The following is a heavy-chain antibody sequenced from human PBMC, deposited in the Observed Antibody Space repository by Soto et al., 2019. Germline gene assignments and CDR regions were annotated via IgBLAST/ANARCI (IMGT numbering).Heavy chain of an antibody. CDR3: ARDYYDSFFDY. D-gene: IGHD3-22*01. Sequence: EVQLVESGGGLVKPGGSLRLSCAASGFTFSSYSMNWVRQAPGKGLEWVSSISKSSRYIYYADSVKGRSTISRDNAKNSLYLQMNSLRAEDTAVYYCARDYYDSFFDYWGQGTLVTVSS. CDR1: GFTFSSYS. V-gene: IGHV3-21*01. CDR2: ISKSSRYI. J-gene: IGHJ4*02.